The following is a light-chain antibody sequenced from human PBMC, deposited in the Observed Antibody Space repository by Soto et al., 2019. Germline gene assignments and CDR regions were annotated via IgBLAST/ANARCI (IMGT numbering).Light chain of an antibody. CDR1: PSVSGNY. Sequence: EVVLTQSPGTLSFSPGERATLSCRASPSVSGNYFARYQQKPGQAPRLLMYGASKRATGIPDRFSGSGSPTDFTLTISRLEPEDSAMYFCQQYGWSPYTFGQGTRLEIK. V-gene: IGKV3-20*01. CDR2: GAS. CDR3: QQYGWSPYT. J-gene: IGKJ2*01.